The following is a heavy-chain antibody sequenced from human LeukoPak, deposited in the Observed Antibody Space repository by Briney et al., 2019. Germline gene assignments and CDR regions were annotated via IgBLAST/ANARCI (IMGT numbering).Heavy chain of an antibody. CDR3: AREPFNWFDY. D-gene: IGHD1-20*01. J-gene: IGHJ4*02. V-gene: IGHV1-2*02. Sequence: ASVKVSCKASGYTFTGYYMHWVRQAPGQGLEWMGWINPNSGGTNYAQKVQGRVTMTRDTSISTAYMELSRLRCDDTAVYYRAREPFNWFDYWGQGTLVTVSS. CDR1: GYTFTGYY. CDR2: INPNSGGT.